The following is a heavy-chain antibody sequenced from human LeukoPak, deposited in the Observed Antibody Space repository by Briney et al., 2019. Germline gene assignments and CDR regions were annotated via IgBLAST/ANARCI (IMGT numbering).Heavy chain of an antibody. Sequence: GGSLRLSCAASGFTFRSYWMSWVRQAPGKGLEWVANIKQDGGEKYYVDSVKGRFTISRDNAKNSLYLQMNSLRAEDTAVYYCVREYYFLIAVAGDYFDYWGQGALVTVSS. J-gene: IGHJ4*02. V-gene: IGHV3-7*01. CDR3: VREYYFLIAVAGDYFDY. CDR1: GFTFRSYW. CDR2: IKQDGGEK. D-gene: IGHD6-19*01.